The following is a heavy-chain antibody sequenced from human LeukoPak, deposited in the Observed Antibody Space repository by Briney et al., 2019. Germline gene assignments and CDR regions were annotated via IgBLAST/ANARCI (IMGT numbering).Heavy chain of an antibody. CDR1: GFTFSSYA. Sequence: GGSLRLSCAASGFTFSSYAMHWVRQAPGKGPEWVAVISYDGSNKYYADSVKGRFTISRDNSKNTLYLQMNSLRAEDTAVYYCARAHSSSSLASFDYWGQGTLVTVSS. D-gene: IGHD6-6*01. CDR3: ARAHSSSSLASFDY. J-gene: IGHJ4*02. CDR2: ISYDGSNK. V-gene: IGHV3-30-3*01.